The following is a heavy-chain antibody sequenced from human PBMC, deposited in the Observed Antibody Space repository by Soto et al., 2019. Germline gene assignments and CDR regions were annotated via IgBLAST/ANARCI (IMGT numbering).Heavy chain of an antibody. CDR1: GFTFSSYA. J-gene: IGHJ6*02. D-gene: IGHD6-19*01. Sequence: GGSLRLSCVASGFTFSSYAMHWVRQAPGKGLEWVAVISYDGSNKYYADSVKGRFTISRDNSKNTLYLQMNSLRAEDTAVYYCARDSGYSSGWFREDYYYGMDVWGQGTTVTVSS. CDR3: ARDSGYSSGWFREDYYYGMDV. CDR2: ISYDGSNK. V-gene: IGHV3-30-3*01.